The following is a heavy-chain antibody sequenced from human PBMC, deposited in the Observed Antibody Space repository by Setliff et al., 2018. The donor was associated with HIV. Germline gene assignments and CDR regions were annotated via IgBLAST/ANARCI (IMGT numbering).Heavy chain of an antibody. V-gene: IGHV1-46*01. D-gene: IGHD6-19*01. CDR1: GYSLTDFY. CDR3: GRVPYRSAWFSGGHNPFDV. CDR2: VNPSGGST. Sequence: ASVKVSCKASGYSLTDFYIHWVRQAPGQGLEWMGMVNPSGGSTVYAQKFQGRVTMTSDTSTNTVYMDLSSLRSDDTAVYYCGRVPYRSAWFSGGHNPFDVWGQGTMVTVSS. J-gene: IGHJ3*01.